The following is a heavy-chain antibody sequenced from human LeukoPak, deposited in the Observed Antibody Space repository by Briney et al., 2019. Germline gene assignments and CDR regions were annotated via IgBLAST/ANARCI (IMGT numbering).Heavy chain of an antibody. Sequence: GGSLRLSCAASGFSFTSYAMSWVRQAPGKGLDWVSGISGGGTTIYYADSAKGRFTISRDNSKNTLYLQMNSLRAEDTAVYYCAKEINHQWLVPLDAFDIWGQGTMVTVSS. CDR1: GFSFTSYA. D-gene: IGHD6-19*01. CDR3: AKEINHQWLVPLDAFDI. J-gene: IGHJ3*02. V-gene: IGHV3-23*01. CDR2: ISGGGTTI.